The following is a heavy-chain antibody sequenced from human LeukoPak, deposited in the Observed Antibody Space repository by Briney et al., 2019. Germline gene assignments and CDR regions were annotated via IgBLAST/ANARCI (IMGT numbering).Heavy chain of an antibody. Sequence: PSETLSLTCTVSGGSISSSSYYWGWIRQPPGKGLEWIGSIYYSGSTYYNPSLKSRVTISVDTSKNQFSLKLSSVTAADTAVYYCRGYYDSSGYYSWEGDYFDYWGQGTLVTVSS. CDR2: IYYSGST. D-gene: IGHD3-22*01. J-gene: IGHJ4*02. CDR3: RGYYDSSGYYSWEGDYFDY. CDR1: GGSISSSSYY. V-gene: IGHV4-39*07.